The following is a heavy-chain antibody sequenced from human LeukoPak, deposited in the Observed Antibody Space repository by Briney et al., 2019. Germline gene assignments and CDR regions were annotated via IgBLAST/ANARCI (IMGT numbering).Heavy chain of an antibody. J-gene: IGHJ4*02. D-gene: IGHD3-22*01. V-gene: IGHV3-53*01. CDR1: GFTVSSNY. CDR2: IYSGGST. CDR3: ASGYDSSGYYYGY. Sequence: GGSLRLSCAASGFTVSSNYMSWVRQAPGKRLEWVSVIYSGGSTYYADSVKGRFTISRDNSKNTLYLQVNSLRAEDTAVYYCASGYDSSGYYYGYWGQGTLVTVSS.